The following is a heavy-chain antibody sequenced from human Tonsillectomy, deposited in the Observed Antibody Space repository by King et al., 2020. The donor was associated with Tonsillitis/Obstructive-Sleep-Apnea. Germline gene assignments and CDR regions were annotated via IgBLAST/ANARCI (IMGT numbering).Heavy chain of an antibody. CDR3: AKDGDSGGNLAYFYY. Sequence: QLVQSGGVLVQPGRSLRLSCAASGFTFDDYAMHWVRQAPGKGLEWVSGITWSSGSIRYADSVKGRFTISRDNAKNSLYLQMNSLRAEDTALYYCAKDGDSGGNLAYFYYGGRGTLVTVSS. J-gene: IGHJ4*02. V-gene: IGHV3-9*01. CDR2: ITWSSGSI. D-gene: IGHD4-23*01. CDR1: GFTFDDYA.